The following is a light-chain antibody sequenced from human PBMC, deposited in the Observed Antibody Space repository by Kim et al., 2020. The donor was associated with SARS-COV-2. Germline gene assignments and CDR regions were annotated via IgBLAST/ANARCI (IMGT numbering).Light chain of an antibody. V-gene: IGKV1-5*03. J-gene: IGKJ1*01. CDR3: QHYGSSSWT. Sequence: DIQMTQSPSTLSASVGDRVTVTCRASQSVSSWLAWYQQKPGKAPKLLIYKASSLESAVPSRFSGSGSGTDFTLTISRLEPEDFAVYYCQHYGSSSWTFGQGTKVDIK. CDR2: KAS. CDR1: QSVSSW.